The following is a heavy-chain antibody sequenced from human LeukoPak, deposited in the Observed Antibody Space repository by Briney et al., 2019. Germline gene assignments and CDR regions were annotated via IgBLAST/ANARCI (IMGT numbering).Heavy chain of an antibody. D-gene: IGHD3-10*01. CDR1: GYTFTSYD. J-gene: IGHJ3*02. CDR3: ATVWFGIYAFDI. V-gene: IGHV1-8*01. CDR2: MNPNSGNT. Sequence: ASVKVSCKASGYTFTSYDINWVRQATGQGLEWMGWMNPNSGNTGYAQKFQGRVTMTEDTSTDTAYMELSSLRSEDTAVYYCATVWFGIYAFDIWGQGTMVTVSS.